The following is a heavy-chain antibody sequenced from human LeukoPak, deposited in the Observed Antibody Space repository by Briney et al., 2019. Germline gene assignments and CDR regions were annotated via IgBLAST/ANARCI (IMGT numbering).Heavy chain of an antibody. J-gene: IGHJ4*02. Sequence: GGSLRLSCAASGFTFSDYYMNWIRQAPGKGLEWISYINSGGSTIYHADSVKGRFTISRDNTKNSLYLQMDSLRAEDTAVYYCARRGGSYSPFGYWGQGTLVTVSS. V-gene: IGHV3-11*04. D-gene: IGHD1-26*01. CDR2: INSGGSTI. CDR3: ARRGGSYSPFGY. CDR1: GFTFSDYY.